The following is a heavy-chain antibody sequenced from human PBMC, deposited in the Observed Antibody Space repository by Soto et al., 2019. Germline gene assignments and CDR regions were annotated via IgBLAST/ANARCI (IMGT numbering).Heavy chain of an antibody. V-gene: IGHV1-8*01. J-gene: IGHJ6*02. Sequence: ASVKVSCKASGYTFTSYDINWVRQATGQGLEWMGWMNPNSGNTGYAQKFQGRVTMTRNTSISTAYMELSSLRSEDTAVYYCASVSVLIRFSEAGGMDVWGQGTTVTVSS. D-gene: IGHD3-3*01. CDR1: GYTFTSYD. CDR2: MNPNSGNT. CDR3: ASVSVLIRFSEAGGMDV.